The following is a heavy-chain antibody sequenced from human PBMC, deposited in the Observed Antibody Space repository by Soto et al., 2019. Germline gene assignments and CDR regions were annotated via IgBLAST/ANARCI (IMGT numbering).Heavy chain of an antibody. CDR1: GYTFTSYG. V-gene: IGHV1-18*01. CDR2: IRAYNGNT. Sequence: QVQLVQSGAEVKKPGASVKVSCKASGYTFTSYGISWVRQAPGQGLEWMGWIRAYNGNTNYAQKLQGRVTMATDTSTSTAYMDLGGLGADDASVYCCASDLPVMDVWGQGTTVTVSS. CDR3: ASDLPVMDV. J-gene: IGHJ6*02.